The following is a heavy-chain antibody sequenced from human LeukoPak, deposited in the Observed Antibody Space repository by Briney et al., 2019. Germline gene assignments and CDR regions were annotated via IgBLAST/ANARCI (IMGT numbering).Heavy chain of an antibody. J-gene: IGHJ4*02. CDR3: ASNKRRDGYNFDY. Sequence: PGRSLRLSCAAPGFTFSSYAMHWVRQAPGKGLEWVAVISYDGSNKYYADSVKGRFTTSRDNSKNTLYLQMNSLRAEDTAVYYCASNKRRDGYNFDYWGQGTLVTVSS. CDR1: GFTFSSYA. V-gene: IGHV3-30*04. D-gene: IGHD5-24*01. CDR2: ISYDGSNK.